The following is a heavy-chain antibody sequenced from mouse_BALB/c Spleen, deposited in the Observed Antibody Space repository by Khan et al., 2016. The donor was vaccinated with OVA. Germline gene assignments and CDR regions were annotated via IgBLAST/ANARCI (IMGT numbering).Heavy chain of an antibody. CDR3: VRAGYNGWFAC. Sequence: VQLQESGPGLVAPSQSLSIACTVSGFSLTSYDINWIRQPPGKGLEWLGVIWTGGGTTYNSAFMSRLSISKDNSKSQVFLKMSSLQTDDTAIYCCVRAGYNGWFACWGHGTLVTVSA. D-gene: IGHD1-3*01. V-gene: IGHV2-9-2*01. CDR2: IWTGGGT. CDR1: GFSLTSYD. J-gene: IGHJ3*01.